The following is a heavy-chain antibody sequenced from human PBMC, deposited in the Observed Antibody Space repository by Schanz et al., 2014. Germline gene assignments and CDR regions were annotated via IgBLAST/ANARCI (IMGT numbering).Heavy chain of an antibody. CDR1: GFMFEDYG. CDR2: ILLRSGHR. CDR3: VKDLAPGGADV. Sequence: EVQLVESGGGLVQPGRSLRLSCAASGFMFEDYGMHWVRQVPGKGLEWVSGILLRSGHRDYANSVKDRFIISRDRSSLYLQMNSLRAEDTAFYYCVKDLAPGGADVWGQGTTVTVSS. D-gene: IGHD2-15*01. J-gene: IGHJ6*02. V-gene: IGHV3-9*01.